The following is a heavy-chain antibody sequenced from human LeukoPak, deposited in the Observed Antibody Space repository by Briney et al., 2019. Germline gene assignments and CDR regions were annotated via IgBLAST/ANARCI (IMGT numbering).Heavy chain of an antibody. J-gene: IGHJ4*02. D-gene: IGHD1/OR15-1a*01. CDR3: AKGVTINWNTVSFFDY. CDR2: IKEDGSDR. V-gene: IGHV3-7*01. CDR1: GFTFSSYW. Sequence: PGGSLRLSCAASGFTFSSYWMSWVRQAPGKGLEWVANIKEDGSDRKYVDSVKGRFTISRDNTKNSLYLQMNSPRAEDTAIYYCAKGVTINWNTVSFFDYWGQGTLVTVSS.